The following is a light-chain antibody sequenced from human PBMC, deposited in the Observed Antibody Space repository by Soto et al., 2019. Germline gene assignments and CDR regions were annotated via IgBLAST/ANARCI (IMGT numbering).Light chain of an antibody. CDR2: GNI. J-gene: IGLJ2*01. CDR1: SPNIGEGHD. CDR3: QSYDTSLRTVV. V-gene: IGLV1-40*01. Sequence: QSVLTQPPSVSGAPGQRVTISCTGTSPNIGEGHDVNWYQQLPGTAPKLLIFGNINRPSGVPDRFSGSVSGTSASLAITGLQAEDEADYYCQSYDTSLRTVVFGGGTKVTVL.